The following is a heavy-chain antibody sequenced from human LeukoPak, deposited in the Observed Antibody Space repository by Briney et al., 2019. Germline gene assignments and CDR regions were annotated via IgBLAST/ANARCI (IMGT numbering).Heavy chain of an antibody. CDR1: GFTFRSYS. J-gene: IGHJ4*02. V-gene: IGHV3-21*01. CDR3: AKQGRVIPALLSYSDY. Sequence: PGGSLRLSCGASGFTFRSYSMNWVRQAPGKGLEWVSSISSSSSYIYYGDSVKGRFTISRDNAKNSLYLQMDSLRPEDTAVYYCAKQGRVIPALLSYSDYWGQGTLVTVSS. D-gene: IGHD2-2*01. CDR2: ISSSSSYI.